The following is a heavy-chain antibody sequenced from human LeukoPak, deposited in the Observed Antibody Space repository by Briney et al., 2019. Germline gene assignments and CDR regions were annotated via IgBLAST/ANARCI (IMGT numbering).Heavy chain of an antibody. CDR3: ARHDYGGNYAFDI. CDR1: GSSFTSYW. Sequence: GESLQISCRGSGSSFTSYWIGWVRQMRGKGLGGMGIIYPGDSDNRYSPSFQGQVTISADKSISTAYLQWSSLKASDTAMYYCARHDYGGNYAFDIWGQGTMVTVSS. J-gene: IGHJ3*02. CDR2: IYPGDSDN. D-gene: IGHD4-23*01. V-gene: IGHV5-51*01.